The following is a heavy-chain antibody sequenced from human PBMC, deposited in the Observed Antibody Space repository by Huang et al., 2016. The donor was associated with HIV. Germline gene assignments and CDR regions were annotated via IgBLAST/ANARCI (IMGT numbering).Heavy chain of an antibody. CDR3: VRLISRRDYYDSSGFLND. CDR2: VYYSGNT. CDR1: GGSISSTYY. V-gene: IGHV4-39*01. J-gene: IGHJ4*02. Sequence: HLQLQESGPGLVKPSETLSLTCTVSGGSISSTYYWGWIRRPPGEGLEWIANVYYSGNTFYNPSLKVGVTISVDTSKNQFSLRLRAVTAADTAVYDCVRLISRRDYYDSSGFLNDWGQGALVTVTS. D-gene: IGHD3-22*01.